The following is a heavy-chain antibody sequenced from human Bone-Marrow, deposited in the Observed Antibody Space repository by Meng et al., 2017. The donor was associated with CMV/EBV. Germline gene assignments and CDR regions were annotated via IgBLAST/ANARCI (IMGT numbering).Heavy chain of an antibody. J-gene: IGHJ6*02. CDR1: GFTFSSYA. Sequence: GESLKISCAASGFTFSSYAMSWVRQAPGKGLEWVSAISGSGGSTYYADSVKGRFTISRDNSKNTLYLQMNSLRAEDTAVYYCAEALLDRPGRIGLVVTLSSYYYYGMDVWGQGTTVTVSS. CDR3: AEALLDRPGRIGLVVTLSSYYYYGMDV. D-gene: IGHD4-23*01. V-gene: IGHV3-23*01. CDR2: ISGSGGST.